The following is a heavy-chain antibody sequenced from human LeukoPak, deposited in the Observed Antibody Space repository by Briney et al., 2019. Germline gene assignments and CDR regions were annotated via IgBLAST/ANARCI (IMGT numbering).Heavy chain of an antibody. CDR2: ISSSGTYI. CDR3: ARDQGGSGGN. CDR1: GFTFSSYS. V-gene: IGHV3-21*01. J-gene: IGHJ4*02. Sequence: PGGSLRLSCAASGFTFSSYSMHWVRQAPWKGVEWVSSISSSGTYIYYADSVKGRFTISRDNAKNSVHLQMNSLRAEDTAVYYCARDQGGSGGNWGQGTLVTVSS. D-gene: IGHD3-10*01.